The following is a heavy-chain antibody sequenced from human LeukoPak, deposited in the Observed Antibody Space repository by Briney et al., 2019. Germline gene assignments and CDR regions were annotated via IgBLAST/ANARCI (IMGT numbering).Heavy chain of an antibody. CDR1: GFTFSTYA. D-gene: IGHD1-26*01. Sequence: GRSLRLSCAASGFTFSTYAMHWVRQAPGKGLEWVTTISYDGSNKYYADSVKGRFTISRDNSKNTLYLQMNSLRAEDTGVNYCARDRNGGSSYENLFESWGQGTLVTVSS. CDR3: ARDRNGGSSYENLFES. J-gene: IGHJ4*02. V-gene: IGHV3-30-3*01. CDR2: ISYDGSNK.